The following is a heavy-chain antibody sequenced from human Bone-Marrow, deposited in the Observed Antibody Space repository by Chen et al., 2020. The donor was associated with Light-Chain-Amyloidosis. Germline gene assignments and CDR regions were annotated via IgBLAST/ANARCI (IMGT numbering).Heavy chain of an antibody. CDR1: GDSIRGTNYY. J-gene: IGHJ4*02. CDR3: AREIRLATPAAVTPDY. Sequence: QLQLQESGPGLVKPSETLSLTCTVSGDSIRGTNYYWGWIRQPPGEGLEWIGTISYDGYTYYNPSLKSRFTISLDTSKNQVSLKLSSVTASDTAVYYCAREIRLATPAAVTPDYWGQGTLVTVSS. CDR2: ISYDGYT. V-gene: IGHV4-39*07. D-gene: IGHD6-13*01.